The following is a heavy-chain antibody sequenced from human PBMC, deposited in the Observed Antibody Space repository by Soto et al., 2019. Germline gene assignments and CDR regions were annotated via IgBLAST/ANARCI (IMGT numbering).Heavy chain of an antibody. CDR1: GGTFSSYA. V-gene: IGHV1-69*13. CDR3: ARGYYYDSSGYYFDAFDI. CDR2: IIPIFGTA. Sequence: SVKVSCKASGGTFSSYAISWVRQAPGQGLEWMGGIIPIFGTANYAQKFQGRVTITADESTSTAYMELGSLRSEDTAVYYCARGYYYDSSGYYFDAFDIWGQGTMVTVSS. D-gene: IGHD3-22*01. J-gene: IGHJ3*02.